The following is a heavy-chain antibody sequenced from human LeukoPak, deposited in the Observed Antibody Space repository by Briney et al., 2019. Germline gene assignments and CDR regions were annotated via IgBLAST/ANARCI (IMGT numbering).Heavy chain of an antibody. CDR3: AAPSGPTYYSPVDF. D-gene: IGHD1-26*01. CDR2: IYYSGHT. V-gene: IGHV4-39*01. J-gene: IGHJ4*02. CDR1: GAPITTSNHY. Sequence: SETLTLTCTVSGAPITTSNHYWSWIRQTPGKTLEWIADIYYSGHTLYNPSLKSRALISVDTSSNQFSLRLTSVTAADTAVYYCAAPSGPTYYSPVDFWGQGTSVSVSS.